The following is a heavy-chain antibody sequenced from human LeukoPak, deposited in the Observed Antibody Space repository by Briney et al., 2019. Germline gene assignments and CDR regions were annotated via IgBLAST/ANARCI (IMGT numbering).Heavy chain of an antibody. J-gene: IGHJ3*02. CDR3: ARLGYDYIWGSYRDDAFDI. V-gene: IGHV4-39*01. D-gene: IGHD3-16*02. Sequence: SETPSLTCTVSGGSISRSSYYWGWIRQPPGKGLEWIGSIYYNGSTYYNPSLKSRVTISVDTSKNHFSLKLSSVTAADTAVYYCARLGYDYIWGSYRDDAFDIWGQGTMVTVSS. CDR1: GGSISRSSYY. CDR2: IYYNGST.